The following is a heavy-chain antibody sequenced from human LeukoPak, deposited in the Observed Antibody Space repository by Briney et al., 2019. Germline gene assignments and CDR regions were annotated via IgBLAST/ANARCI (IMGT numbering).Heavy chain of an antibody. J-gene: IGHJ4*02. CDR2: ISGSGGST. CDR1: GFTFRSYG. Sequence: GGSLRLSCAASGFTFRSYGMSWVRQAPGKGLEWVSAISGSGGSTYYADSVKGRFTISRDNSKNTLYVQMNSLRAEGTAVYYCAKRYDSSGYYSDYWGQGTLVTVSS. D-gene: IGHD3-22*01. CDR3: AKRYDSSGYYSDY. V-gene: IGHV3-23*01.